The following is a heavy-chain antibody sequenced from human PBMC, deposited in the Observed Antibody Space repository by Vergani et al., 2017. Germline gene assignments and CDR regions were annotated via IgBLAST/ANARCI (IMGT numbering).Heavy chain of an antibody. CDR1: GFSFGSYG. CDR2: LRYDGTTK. CDR3: VKDRGASIGFDD. J-gene: IGHJ4*02. V-gene: IGHV3-30*02. D-gene: IGHD2-2*01. Sequence: QVQLVESGGGVVQPGGSLRLSCAASGFSFGSYGMHWVRVHQAPGKGLEWLAYLRYDGTTKQYADSVKGRFTISRDNSKNMLYLQMDSLRPEDTAMFYCVKDRGASIGFDDWGQGTQVTVSS.